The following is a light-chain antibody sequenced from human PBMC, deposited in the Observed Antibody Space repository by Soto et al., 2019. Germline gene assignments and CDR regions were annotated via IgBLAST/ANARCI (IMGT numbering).Light chain of an antibody. CDR2: EVS. V-gene: IGLV2-18*01. CDR1: SSDLGDYNH. J-gene: IGLJ1*01. CDR3: NLYTSSNTYV. Sequence: SVRSQPPSVSGSPGQSVTISCTGTSSDLGDYNHVSWYQQSPGTVPKLIIYEVSSRPSGVPDRFSGSKSGNTASLTISGLQAEDEADYYCNLYTSSNTYVFGTGTKVTVL.